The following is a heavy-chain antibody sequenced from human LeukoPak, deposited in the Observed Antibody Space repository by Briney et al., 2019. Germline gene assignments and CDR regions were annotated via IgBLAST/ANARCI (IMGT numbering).Heavy chain of an antibody. CDR2: ISGGGGTT. J-gene: IGHJ4*02. D-gene: IGHD6-19*01. CDR1: GFTFSSYW. CDR3: ARDPSGTRYYFDY. Sequence: GGSLRLSCAVSGFTFSSYWMNWVRQAPGKGLEWVSGISGGGGTTYYADSVKGRYTISRDNSNNTLYLQMHSLRPDDTAVYYCARDPSGTRYYFDYWGQGTLVTVSS. V-gene: IGHV3-23*01.